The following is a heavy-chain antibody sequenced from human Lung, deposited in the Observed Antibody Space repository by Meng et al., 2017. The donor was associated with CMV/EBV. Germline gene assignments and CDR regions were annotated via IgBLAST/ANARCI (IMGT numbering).Heavy chain of an antibody. CDR1: GGSISTYY. CDR3: ARFDMDVEGYYGMDV. D-gene: IGHD2-15*01. CDR2: ISNSGST. V-gene: IGHV4-59*01. Sequence: ESLKISCTVSGGSISTYYWNWLRQLPGKGLEWIGYISNSGSTDYNPSLKSRVTISVDTSKNQFSLKLTSVTAADTAVYYCARFDMDVEGYYGMDVWGQGXTVTVSS. J-gene: IGHJ6*02.